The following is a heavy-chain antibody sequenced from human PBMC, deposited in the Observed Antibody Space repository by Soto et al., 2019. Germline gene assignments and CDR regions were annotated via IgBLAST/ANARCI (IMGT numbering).Heavy chain of an antibody. V-gene: IGHV3-33*01. D-gene: IGHD2-8*02. Sequence: QVQLVESGGGVVQPGRSLRLSCAASGFTFSTYGIHWVRQAPGKGLEWVAVIWYDGSDKYYADSVKGRFTISGDNSKNTLYLQMNSLRAEDTAVYYCARASGPFDYWGQGTLVTVSS. CDR1: GFTFSTYG. J-gene: IGHJ4*02. CDR3: ARASGPFDY. CDR2: IWYDGSDK.